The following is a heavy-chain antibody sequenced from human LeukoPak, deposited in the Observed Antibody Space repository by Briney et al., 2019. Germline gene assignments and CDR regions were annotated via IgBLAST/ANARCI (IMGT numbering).Heavy chain of an antibody. Sequence: SETLSLTCTVSGGSISSGDYYWSWIRQPPGKGLEWIGCIYYSGSTYYNPSLKSRVTISVDTSKNQFSLKLSSVTAADTAVYYCARGEPAEDYFDYWGQGTLVTVSS. V-gene: IGHV4-30-4*01. D-gene: IGHD1-14*01. CDR3: ARGEPAEDYFDY. CDR2: IYYSGST. J-gene: IGHJ4*02. CDR1: GGSISSGDYY.